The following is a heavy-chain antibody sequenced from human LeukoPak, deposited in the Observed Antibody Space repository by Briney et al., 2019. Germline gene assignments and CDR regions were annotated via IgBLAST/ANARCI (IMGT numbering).Heavy chain of an antibody. V-gene: IGHV3-48*01. CDR3: ARDGRDSTIAALPYYYYMDV. CDR2: ISTSSSTI. Sequence: PGGSLRLSCAASGFTFSSYSMNWVRQAPGKGLEWVSDISTSSSTIYYADSVKGRFTISRDNAQNSLYLQMNSLRAEDTAVYYCARDGRDSTIAALPYYYYMDVWGKGTTVNVSS. J-gene: IGHJ6*03. D-gene: IGHD6-6*01. CDR1: GFTFSSYS.